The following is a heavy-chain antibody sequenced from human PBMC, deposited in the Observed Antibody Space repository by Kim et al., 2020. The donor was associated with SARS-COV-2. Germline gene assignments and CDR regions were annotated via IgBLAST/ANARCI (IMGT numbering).Heavy chain of an antibody. CDR2: ISYDGSNK. CDR3: ARSYSESYYGAFDI. D-gene: IGHD1-26*01. V-gene: IGHV3-30-3*01. J-gene: IGHJ3*02. CDR1: GFTFSSYA. Sequence: GGSLRLSCAASGFTFSSYAMHWVRQAPGKGLEWVAVISYDGSNKYYADSVKGRFTISRDNSKNSLYLQMNSLRAEDTAVYYCARSYSESYYGAFDIWGQGTMVTVSS.